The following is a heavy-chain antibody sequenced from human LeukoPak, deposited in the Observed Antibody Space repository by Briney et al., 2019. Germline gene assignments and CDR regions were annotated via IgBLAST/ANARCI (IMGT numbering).Heavy chain of an antibody. D-gene: IGHD7-27*01. CDR1: GGSISSGGYY. CDR3: ARDEWGILGFDP. CDR2: IYYSGST. V-gene: IGHV4-30-4*01. Sequence: SQTLSLTCTVSGGSISSGGYYWSWIRQPPGKGLEWIGYIYYSGSTYYNPSLKSRVTISVDTSKNQFSLKLSSVTAADTAVYYCARDEWGILGFDPWGQGTLVTVSS. J-gene: IGHJ5*02.